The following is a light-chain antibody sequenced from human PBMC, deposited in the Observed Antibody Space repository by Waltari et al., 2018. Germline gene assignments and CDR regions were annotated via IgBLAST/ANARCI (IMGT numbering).Light chain of an antibody. V-gene: IGKV4-1*01. Sequence: DIVMNQSPDSLAVALGDRATINCKSSQSVLYSTNNQNYLAWYQQKPGPPPKLLIYWASTRESGVPDRFSGSVSGTDFTLPLSSLQAEAVAVYYCQPYYSTPYTFGQGTKLEIK. CDR3: QPYYSTPYT. J-gene: IGKJ2*01. CDR2: WAS. CDR1: QSVLYSTNNQNY.